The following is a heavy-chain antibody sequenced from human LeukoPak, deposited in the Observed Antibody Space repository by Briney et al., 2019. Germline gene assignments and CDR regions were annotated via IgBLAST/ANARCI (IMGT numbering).Heavy chain of an antibody. V-gene: IGHV3-64*01. Sequence: GGSLRLSCAASGFTFSSYAMHWVRQAPGKGLEYVSAISSNGGSTYYANSVKGRFTISRDNSKNTLYLQMGSLRAEDMAVYYCARVRETPYYYDSSGYYYDYWGQGTLVTVSS. CDR3: ARVRETPYYYDSSGYYYDY. CDR1: GFTFSSYA. J-gene: IGHJ4*02. D-gene: IGHD3-22*01. CDR2: ISSNGGST.